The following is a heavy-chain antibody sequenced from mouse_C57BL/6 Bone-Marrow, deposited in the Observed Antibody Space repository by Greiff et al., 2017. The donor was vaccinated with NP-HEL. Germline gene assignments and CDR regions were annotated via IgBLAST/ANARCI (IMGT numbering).Heavy chain of an antibody. CDR1: GFNIKDDY. CDR2: IDPENGDT. V-gene: IGHV14-4*01. D-gene: IGHD1-1*01. J-gene: IGHJ2*01. Sequence: EVKVEESGAELVRPGASVKLSCTASGFNIKDDYMHWVKQRPEQGLEWIGWIDPENGDTEYASKFQGKATITADTSSNTAYLQLSSLTSEDTAVYYCTTDYGSNYWGQGTTLTVSS. CDR3: TTDYGSNY.